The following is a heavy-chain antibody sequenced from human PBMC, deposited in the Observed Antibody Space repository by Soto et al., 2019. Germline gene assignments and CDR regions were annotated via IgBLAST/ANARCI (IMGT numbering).Heavy chain of an antibody. J-gene: IGHJ1*01. Sequence: QITWNESGPTVVRLTETLTLTCRFSGFPLTTSGLCVGWIRQSPVQAPERLALIHWDDDKRYSASQRSRLIIAKDNSKKPVFLTRYDLDQTDTATYYFAHRGLRTVSGLITTTAIYFVFWGQGNPVAASS. CDR2: IHWDDDK. CDR1: GFPLTTSGLC. V-gene: IGHV2-5*02. CDR3: AHRGLRTVSGLITTTAIYFVF. D-gene: IGHD3-16*01.